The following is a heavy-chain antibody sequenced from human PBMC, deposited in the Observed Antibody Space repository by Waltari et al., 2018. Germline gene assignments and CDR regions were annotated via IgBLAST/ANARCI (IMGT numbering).Heavy chain of an antibody. V-gene: IGHV4-4*02. CDR2: IHHSWRT. CDR3: AADRGNGLYCDD. D-gene: IGHD2-15*01. CDR1: GASISSTSW. J-gene: IGHJ4*02. Sequence: QVQLQESGPGLVKPSGTLSLTCAVSGASISSTSWWSWVRQSPGTGLEWIGQIHHSWRTYSTPSLKSRITISVDKSKNQFSLNLSSVNDADTAVYYGAADRGNGLYCDDGGQGTLVTVSS.